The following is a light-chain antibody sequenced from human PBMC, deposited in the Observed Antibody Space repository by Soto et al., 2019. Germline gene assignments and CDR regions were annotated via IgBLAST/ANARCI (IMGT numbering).Light chain of an antibody. J-gene: IGKJ4*01. CDR1: QSFSSSY. CDR2: AAS. V-gene: IGKV3-20*01. Sequence: EIVLTQSPGTLSLSPGERATLSCRASQSFSSSYLAWYQQKPGQAPRLLIYAASSRATGIPDRFSGSVSGTDFTLTISSLQSEDFAVYYCQQYNSWPLTFGGGTKVEIK. CDR3: QQYNSWPLT.